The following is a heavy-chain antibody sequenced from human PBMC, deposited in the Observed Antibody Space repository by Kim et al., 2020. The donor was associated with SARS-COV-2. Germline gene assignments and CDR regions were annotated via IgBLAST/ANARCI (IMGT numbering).Heavy chain of an antibody. CDR3: ARLASISSHTSFDY. V-gene: IGHV3-53*01. J-gene: IGHJ4*02. D-gene: IGHD6-13*01. Sequence: GGSLRLSCAASGFVVSDNYMTWVRQAPGKGLEWVSALYSGGNTFYADSVKGRFTISRDNSKNTLYLQMNNLRAEDTAVYYCARLASISSHTSFDYWGQGTLVTVSS. CDR1: GFVVSDNY. CDR2: LYSGGNT.